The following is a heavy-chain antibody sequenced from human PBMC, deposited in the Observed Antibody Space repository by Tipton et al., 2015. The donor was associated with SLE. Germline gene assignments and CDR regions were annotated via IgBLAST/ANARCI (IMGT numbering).Heavy chain of an antibody. Sequence: TLSLTCAVYGGSFNGHYWNWFRQPPGKGLEWIGETNESGITHYNSSLKSRITISVDTSKNQFSLKPISVTAADTALYYCARGRRPTIRYFDGPKGAFFDSWGQGNLVTVSS. J-gene: IGHJ4*02. D-gene: IGHD3-9*01. V-gene: IGHV4-34*01. CDR2: TNESGIT. CDR1: GGSFNGHY. CDR3: ARGRRPTIRYFDGPKGAFFDS.